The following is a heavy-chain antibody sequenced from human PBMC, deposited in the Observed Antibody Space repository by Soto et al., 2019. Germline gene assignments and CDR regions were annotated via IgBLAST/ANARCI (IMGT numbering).Heavy chain of an antibody. D-gene: IGHD3-22*01. CDR3: ATDQENYYQSSGYYYAY. Sequence: QVQLVQSGAEVKKPGASVKVSCKGSGYTFTGYYIHWVRQAPGQGLEWMGYINPNSGGTNYAQKFQGRVNMTRDTSISTVYMELSRLRSDDTAVYWCATDQENYYQSSGYYYAYWGQGTLVTVSS. CDR2: INPNSGGT. V-gene: IGHV1-2*02. J-gene: IGHJ4*02. CDR1: GYTFTGYY.